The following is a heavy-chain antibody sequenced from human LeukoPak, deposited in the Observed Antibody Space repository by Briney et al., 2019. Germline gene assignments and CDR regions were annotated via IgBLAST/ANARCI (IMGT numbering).Heavy chain of an antibody. CDR1: GFTFSSYS. V-gene: IGHV3-30*18. CDR3: AKDKGQQWLAYFDY. J-gene: IGHJ4*02. D-gene: IGHD6-19*01. CDR2: ISYDGSNK. Sequence: PGGSLRLSCAASGFTFSSYSMNWVRQAPGKGLEWVAVISYDGSNKYYADSVKGRFTISRDNSKNTLYLQMNSLRAEDTAVYYCAKDKGQQWLAYFDYWGQGTLVTVSS.